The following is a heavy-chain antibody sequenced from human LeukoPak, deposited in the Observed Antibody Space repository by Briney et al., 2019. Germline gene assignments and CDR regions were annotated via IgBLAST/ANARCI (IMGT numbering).Heavy chain of an antibody. CDR3: AGGSTSAYYYYMDV. CDR2: IYTSGST. CDR1: DGSISSALYY. V-gene: IGHV4-61*02. Sequence: SQTLSLACTVSDGSISSALYYWSWIRQPAGKGLEWIGRIYTSGSTNYNPSLKSRVTMSVDTSKNQFSLKLSSVTAADTAVYYCAGGSTSAYYYYMDVWGKGTTVTVSS. J-gene: IGHJ6*03. D-gene: IGHD2-2*01.